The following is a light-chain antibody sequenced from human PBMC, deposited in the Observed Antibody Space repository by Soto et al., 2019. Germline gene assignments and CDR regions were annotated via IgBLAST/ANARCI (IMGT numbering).Light chain of an antibody. CDR3: QQYGSSGT. V-gene: IGKV3-20*01. J-gene: IGKJ1*01. Sequence: EIVLTQSPGTLSLRPGERATLSFRASQSVSNNYLAWYQQKPGQAPRLLIYGASNRATGIPDRFSGSGSGTDFTLTISRLEPEDFAVYYCQQYGSSGTFGQGTKVDIK. CDR1: QSVSNNY. CDR2: GAS.